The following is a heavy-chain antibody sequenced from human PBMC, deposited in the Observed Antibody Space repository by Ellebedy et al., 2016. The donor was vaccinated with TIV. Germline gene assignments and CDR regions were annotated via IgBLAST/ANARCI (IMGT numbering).Heavy chain of an antibody. J-gene: IGHJ4*02. CDR3: ARALVAGRQDFDY. Sequence: MPSETLSLTCTVSAGSISSYYWSWIRQPPGKGLEWIGYIYYSGSTNYNPSLKSRVPISVDTSKNQFSLKLTSVTAEDTAVYYCARALVAGRQDFDYWGQGTLVTVSS. D-gene: IGHD2-2*01. CDR1: AGSISSYY. CDR2: IYYSGST. V-gene: IGHV4-59*01.